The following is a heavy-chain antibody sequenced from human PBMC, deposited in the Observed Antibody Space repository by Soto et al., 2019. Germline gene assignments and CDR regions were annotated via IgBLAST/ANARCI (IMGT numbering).Heavy chain of an antibody. V-gene: IGHV3-48*02. J-gene: IGHJ5*02. CDR2: ISSRSDTM. Sequence: EVQLVESGGGLVQPGGSLRLSCTVSGFTFSNLNMIWVRQAPGKGLEWVSYISSRSDTMYYADSVKGRFIISRDNAKNSLYLQMNSLRDEYTAVYYCAKKRSYSGWAPIWFDPWGQGTMVTVSS. CDR3: AKKRSYSGWAPIWFDP. CDR1: GFTFSNLN. D-gene: IGHD5-12*01.